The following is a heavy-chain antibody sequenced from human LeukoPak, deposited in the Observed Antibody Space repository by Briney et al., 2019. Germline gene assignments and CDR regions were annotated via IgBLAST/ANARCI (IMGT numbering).Heavy chain of an antibody. V-gene: IGHV4-38-2*02. CDR3: ARDALAAAGN. CDR2: IYHSGST. J-gene: IGHJ4*02. D-gene: IGHD6-13*01. Sequence: PSETLSLTCAVSGYSISSGYYWGWIRQPPGKGLEWIGSIYHSGSTYYNPSLKSRVTISVDTSKNQFSLKLSSVTAADTAVYYCARDALAAAGNWGQGTLVTVSS. CDR1: GYSISSGYY.